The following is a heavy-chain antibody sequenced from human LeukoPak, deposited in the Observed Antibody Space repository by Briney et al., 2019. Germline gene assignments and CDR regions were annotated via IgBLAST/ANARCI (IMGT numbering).Heavy chain of an antibody. V-gene: IGHV5-51*01. Sequence: PGESLQISCQGSGSSFPTYWIAWVRQLPGKGLEWMGIIYPDESNIRYSPSFQGQVTISADKSISTAYLQWSSLKASDTAMYYCARPPSRGYSSSFEYWGQGTLVTVSS. D-gene: IGHD2-2*03. J-gene: IGHJ4*02. CDR2: IYPDESNI. CDR1: GSSFPTYW. CDR3: ARPPSRGYSSSFEY.